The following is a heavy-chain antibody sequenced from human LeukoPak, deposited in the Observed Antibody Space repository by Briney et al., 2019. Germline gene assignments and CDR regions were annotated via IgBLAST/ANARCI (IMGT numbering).Heavy chain of an antibody. Sequence: GGSLRLSCAASGFTFSNAWMSWVRQAPGKGLEWVGRIKSKTDGGTTDYAAPVKGRFTISRDDSKNTLYLQMNSLKTEDTAVYYCTTDPYRFCGSSTSCYTGDAFDIWGQGTMVTVSS. D-gene: IGHD2-2*02. J-gene: IGHJ3*02. CDR1: GFTFSNAW. CDR3: TTDPYRFCGSSTSCYTGDAFDI. V-gene: IGHV3-15*01. CDR2: IKSKTDGGTT.